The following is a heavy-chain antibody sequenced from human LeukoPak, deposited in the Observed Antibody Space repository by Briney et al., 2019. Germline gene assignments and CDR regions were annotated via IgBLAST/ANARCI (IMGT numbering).Heavy chain of an antibody. CDR3: AIPDLGYSSTCYYGMDV. J-gene: IGHJ6*02. V-gene: IGHV1-46*01. D-gene: IGHD6-19*01. Sequence: ASVKVSCKASGYTFTSYYMHWVRQAPGQGLEWMGIINPSGGSTSYAQKFQGRVTMTRDTSTSTVYMELSSLRSEDTAVYYCAIPDLGYSSTCYYGMDVWGQGTTVTVSS. CDR1: GYTFTSYY. CDR2: INPSGGST.